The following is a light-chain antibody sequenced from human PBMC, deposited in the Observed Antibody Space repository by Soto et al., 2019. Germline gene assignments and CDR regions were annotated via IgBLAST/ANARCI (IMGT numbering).Light chain of an antibody. CDR3: SSYAGKVS. CDR2: DVT. V-gene: IGLV2-8*01. Sequence: QSVLTQPPSASGSLGQSITIPCTGTSSDVGGNKYVSWYQQHPGKAPKLMIYDVTKRPSGVPDRFSGSKSGNTASLTVSGLQAEDEADYYCSSYAGKVSFGGGTKLTVL. J-gene: IGLJ2*01. CDR1: SSDVGGNKY.